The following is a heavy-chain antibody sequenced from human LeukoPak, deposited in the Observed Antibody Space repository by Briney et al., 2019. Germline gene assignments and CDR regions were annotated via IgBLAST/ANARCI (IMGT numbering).Heavy chain of an antibody. V-gene: IGHV4-59*01. J-gene: IGHJ4*02. CDR1: GGSIGSYY. Sequence: SETLSLTCTVSGGSIGSYYWSWIRQPPGKGLEWIGYIYYSGSTNYNPSLKSRVTISVDTSKNQFSLKLSSVTTAGAGVYYYARLSVYAAAGQYFDYWGQGTLVTVSS. D-gene: IGHD6-13*01. CDR2: IYYSGST. CDR3: ARLSVYAAAGQYFDY.